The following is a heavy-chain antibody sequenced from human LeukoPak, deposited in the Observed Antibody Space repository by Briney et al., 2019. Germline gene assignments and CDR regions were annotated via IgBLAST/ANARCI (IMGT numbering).Heavy chain of an antibody. V-gene: IGHV3-48*02. Sequence: GGALRLSCAASGFTFRSYSMNWVRQAPGKGLEWVSYITSGSSPIYYADSVKGRFTISRDNAKNSLYLQMNSLRDEDTAVYYCARRAYGDDSSDYWGQGTLVTVSS. CDR3: ARRAYGDDSSDY. J-gene: IGHJ4*02. CDR2: ITSGSSPI. D-gene: IGHD4-17*01. CDR1: GFTFRSYS.